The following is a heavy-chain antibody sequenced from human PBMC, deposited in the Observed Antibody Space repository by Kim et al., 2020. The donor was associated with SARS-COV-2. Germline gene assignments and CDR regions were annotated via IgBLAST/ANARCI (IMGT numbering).Heavy chain of an antibody. CDR1: GFTFSSYD. V-gene: IGHV3-30*04. D-gene: IGHD6-13*01. CDR2: ISYDGSNK. J-gene: IGHJ4*02. CDR3: AAIGNFDY. Sequence: GGSLRLSCAASGFTFSSYDMHWVRQAPGKGLEWVAVISYDGSNKYYADSVKGRFTISRDNSKNTLYLQMNSLRAEDTAVYWAAAIGNFDYWGQGTLVTVS.